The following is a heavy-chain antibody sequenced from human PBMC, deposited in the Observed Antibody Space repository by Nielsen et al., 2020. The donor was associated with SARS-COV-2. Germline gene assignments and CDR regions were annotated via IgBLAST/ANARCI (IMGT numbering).Heavy chain of an antibody. CDR3: ARDLQMATIDY. V-gene: IGHV1-18*04. CDR1: GYTFTSYG. CDR2: ISGYNGDT. J-gene: IGHJ4*02. Sequence: ASVKVYCKASGYTFTSYGVSWVRQAPRQGLEWMGWISGYNGDTHYAQKLQDRVTMTTDTSTSTAYMELRSLRSDDTAVYFCARDLQMATIDYWGQGTLVTVSS. D-gene: IGHD5-24*01.